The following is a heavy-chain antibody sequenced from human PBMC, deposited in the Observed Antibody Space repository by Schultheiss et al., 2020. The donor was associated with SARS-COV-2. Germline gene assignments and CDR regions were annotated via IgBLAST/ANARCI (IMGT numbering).Heavy chain of an antibody. D-gene: IGHD2-15*01. V-gene: IGHV4-59*12. J-gene: IGHJ4*02. CDR3: ARVSDGPTPHFDY. Sequence: SETLSLTCTVSGGSISSYYWSWIRQPPGKGLEWIGYIYYSGSTNYNPSLKSRVTISVDTSKNQFSLQLNSVTPEDTAVYYCARVSDGPTPHFDYWGQGTLVTVSS. CDR2: IYYSGST. CDR1: GGSISSYY.